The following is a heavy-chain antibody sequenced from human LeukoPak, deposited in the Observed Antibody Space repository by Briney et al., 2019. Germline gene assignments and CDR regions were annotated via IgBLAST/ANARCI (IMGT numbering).Heavy chain of an antibody. CDR1: GGSFSGYY. V-gene: IGHV4-34*01. D-gene: IGHD3-22*01. Sequence: PSETLSLTCAVYGGSFSGYYWSWIRQPPGKGLEWIGYIYYSGSTNYNPSLKSRVTISVDTSKNQFSLKLSSVTAADTAIYYCALLSSGYPYYFDSWGQGTLVTVSS. CDR3: ALLSSGYPYYFDS. CDR2: IYYSGST. J-gene: IGHJ4*02.